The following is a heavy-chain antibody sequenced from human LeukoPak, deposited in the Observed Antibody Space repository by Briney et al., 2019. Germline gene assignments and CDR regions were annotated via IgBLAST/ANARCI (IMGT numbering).Heavy chain of an antibody. D-gene: IGHD3-22*01. V-gene: IGHV1-3*01. CDR3: ARDKGAADGSGFLLNAFDI. CDR1: GYIFSNYA. Sequence: GASVKVSCKASGYIFSNYAMHWVRQAPGQRLEWMGWINADNGNTKYSQKFQGRVTITRDTSASTTYMELSNLRSEDTAVYFCARDKGAADGSGFLLNAFDIWGQGTMVTVSS. CDR2: INADNGNT. J-gene: IGHJ3*02.